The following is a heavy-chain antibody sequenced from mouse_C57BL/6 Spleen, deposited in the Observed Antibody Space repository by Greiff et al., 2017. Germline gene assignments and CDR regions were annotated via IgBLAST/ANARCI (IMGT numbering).Heavy chain of an antibody. CDR1: GYTFTSYW. CDR3: ARGSTVVDYYAMDY. CDR2: IDPSDSYT. J-gene: IGHJ4*01. V-gene: IGHV1-69*01. D-gene: IGHD1-1*01. Sequence: QVQLQQPGAELVMPGASVKLSCKASGYTFTSYWMHWVKQRPGQGLEWIGEIDPSDSYTNYTQKFKGKSTLTVDKSSSTAYMQLSSLTSEDSAVYYGARGSTVVDYYAMDYWGQGTSVTVSS.